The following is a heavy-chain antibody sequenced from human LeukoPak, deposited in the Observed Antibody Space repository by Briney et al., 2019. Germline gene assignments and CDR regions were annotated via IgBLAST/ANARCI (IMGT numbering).Heavy chain of an antibody. CDR3: ARRDNSGYYYFDY. Sequence: PGESLQISCQGSGYRFTTYWIAWVCQMPGKGLEWMGIIYPGDSDTTYSPSFQGQVTISVDKSISTAYLQWNSLKASDTAMYYCARRDNSGYYYFDYWGQGALVTVYS. V-gene: IGHV5-51*01. CDR2: IYPGDSDT. D-gene: IGHD3-22*01. J-gene: IGHJ4*02. CDR1: GYRFTTYW.